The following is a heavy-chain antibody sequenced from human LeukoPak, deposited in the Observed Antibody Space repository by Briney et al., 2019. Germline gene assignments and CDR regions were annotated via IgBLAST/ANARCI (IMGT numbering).Heavy chain of an antibody. J-gene: IGHJ4*02. D-gene: IGHD3-22*01. CDR3: ARATRTYYYDSSGYYYVGYFDY. CDR1: GGSFSGYY. CDR2: INHSGST. Sequence: SETLSLTCAVYGGSFSGYYWSWIRQPPGKGLEWIGEINHSGSTNYNPSLKSRVTISVDTSKNQFSLKLSSVTAADTAVYYCARATRTYYYDSSGYYYVGYFDYWGQGTQVTVSS. V-gene: IGHV4-34*01.